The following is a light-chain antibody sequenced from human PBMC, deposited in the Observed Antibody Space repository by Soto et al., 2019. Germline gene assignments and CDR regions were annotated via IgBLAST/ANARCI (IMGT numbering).Light chain of an antibody. CDR2: EVT. V-gene: IGLV2-14*01. CDR3: SSYTSSSTLI. J-gene: IGLJ2*01. Sequence: QSVLTQPASVSGSPGQSITISCTGANSDIGGYNFVSWYQQHPGKAPKLMIYEVTHRPSGVSDRFSGTKSGNTASLTVSGLQIEDEADYYCSSYTSSSTLIFGGGTKLTVL. CDR1: NSDIGGYNF.